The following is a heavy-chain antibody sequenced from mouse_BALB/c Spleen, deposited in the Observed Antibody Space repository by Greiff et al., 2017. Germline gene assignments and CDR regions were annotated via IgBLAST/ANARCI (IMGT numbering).Heavy chain of an antibody. J-gene: IGHJ4*01. Sequence: EVQLVESGGGLVQPGGSLRLSCATSGFTFTDYYMSWVRQPPGKALEWLGFIRNKANGYTTEYSASVKGRFTISRDNSQSILYLQMNTLRAEDSATYYCARDMITRAMDYWGQGTSVTVSS. CDR2: IRNKANGYTT. D-gene: IGHD2-4*01. V-gene: IGHV7-3*02. CDR1: GFTFTDYY. CDR3: ARDMITRAMDY.